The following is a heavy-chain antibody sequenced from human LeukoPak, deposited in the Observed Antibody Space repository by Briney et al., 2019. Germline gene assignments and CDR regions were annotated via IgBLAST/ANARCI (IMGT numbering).Heavy chain of an antibody. CDR2: IYYSGST. J-gene: IGHJ3*02. CDR1: GGSISSGDYY. Sequence: PSETLSLTCTVSGGSISSGDYYWSWIRQPPGKGLEWIGYIYYSGSTYYNPSLKSRVTISVDTSKNQFSLKLSSVTAADTAVYSCARETTGGGDEGHAFDIWGQGTMVTVSS. CDR3: ARETTGGGDEGHAFDI. V-gene: IGHV4-30-4*01. D-gene: IGHD2-21*02.